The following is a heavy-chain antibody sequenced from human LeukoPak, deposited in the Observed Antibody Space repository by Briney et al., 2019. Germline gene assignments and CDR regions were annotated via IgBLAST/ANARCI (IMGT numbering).Heavy chain of an antibody. Sequence: ASVKVSCKASGYTFTSYGISWVRQAPGQGLEWMGWISAYNGNTNYAQKLQGRVTMTTDTSTSTAYMELRSLRSDDTAVYYCARDRYYYDSSGYYPLFDYWGQGTLVTVSS. CDR3: ARDRYYYDSSGYYPLFDY. CDR2: ISAYNGNT. J-gene: IGHJ4*02. V-gene: IGHV1-18*01. CDR1: GYTFTSYG. D-gene: IGHD3-22*01.